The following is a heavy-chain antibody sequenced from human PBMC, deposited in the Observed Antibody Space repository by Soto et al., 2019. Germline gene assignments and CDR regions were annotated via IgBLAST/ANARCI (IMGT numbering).Heavy chain of an antibody. CDR2: IYWNGYK. CDR3: AHGPMEGYWNYAYYYYGMDV. V-gene: IGHV2-5*01. J-gene: IGHJ6*02. Sequence: GPTLVNPTQTLTLTCTFTGFSLSTSGVGVGCIRQPPANTLEWLALIYWNGYKRYSPSLKRRLTITKDTSKNQVVLTMTNIDPVDTATHDCAHGPMEGYWNYAYYYYGMDVWGQGTTVTVSS. CDR1: GFSLSTSGVG. D-gene: IGHD1-7*01.